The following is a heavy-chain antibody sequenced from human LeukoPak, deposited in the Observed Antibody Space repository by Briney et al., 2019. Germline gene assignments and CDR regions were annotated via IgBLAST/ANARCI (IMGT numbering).Heavy chain of an antibody. CDR1: GFTFSHYW. CDR2: INDDGSRT. D-gene: IGHD3-22*01. CDR3: ARGYHYDSSGLDY. V-gene: IGHV3-74*01. Sequence: GGSPRLSCSASGFTFSHYWMNWVRQAPGKGLVWVSRINDDGSRTGYADSVKGRFTISRDNAKNTLYLQVDSLRDEDTAVYYCARGYHYDSSGLDYWGQGTLVTVSS. J-gene: IGHJ4*02.